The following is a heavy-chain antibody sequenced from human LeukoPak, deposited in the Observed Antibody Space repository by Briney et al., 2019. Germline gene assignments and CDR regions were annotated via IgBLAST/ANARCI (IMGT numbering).Heavy chain of an antibody. CDR3: AKDLSGYSYGHDAFDI. J-gene: IGHJ3*02. D-gene: IGHD5-18*01. CDR2: ISYDGSNK. Sequence: GSLRLSCAASGSTFSSYGMHWVRQAPGKGLEWVAVISYDGSNKYYADSVKGRFTISRDNSKNTLYLQMNSLRAEDTAVYYCAKDLSGYSYGHDAFDIWGQGTMVTVSS. CDR1: GSTFSSYG. V-gene: IGHV3-30*18.